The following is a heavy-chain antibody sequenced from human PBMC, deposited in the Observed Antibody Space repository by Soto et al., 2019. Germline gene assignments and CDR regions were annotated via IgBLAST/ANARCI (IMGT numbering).Heavy chain of an antibody. CDR3: ARVAYYYDSSGYNWFDP. D-gene: IGHD3-22*01. V-gene: IGHV1-69*01. CDR1: GGTFSSYA. J-gene: IGHJ5*02. Sequence: QVQLVQSGAEVKKPGSSVKVSCKASGGTFSSYAISWVRQAPGQGLEWMGGIIRIFGTANYAQKFQGRVTITADESNSTAYMELSRLRSEDTAVYYCARVAYYYDSSGYNWFDPLGQGTLVTASS. CDR2: IIRIFGTA.